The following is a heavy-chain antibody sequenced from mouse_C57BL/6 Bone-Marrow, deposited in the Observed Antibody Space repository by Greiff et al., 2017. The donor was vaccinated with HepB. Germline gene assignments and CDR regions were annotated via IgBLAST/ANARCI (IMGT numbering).Heavy chain of an antibody. Sequence: VQLQESGPGLVAPSQSLSITCTVSGFSFTSYGVHWVRQPPGKGLEWLVVIWSDGSTTYNSALKSRLSISKDNSKSQVFLKMNSLQTDDTAMYYCAREANWDEYYAMDYWGQGTSVTVSS. D-gene: IGHD4-1*01. J-gene: IGHJ4*01. CDR3: AREANWDEYYAMDY. CDR2: IWSDGST. V-gene: IGHV2-6*03. CDR1: GFSFTSYG.